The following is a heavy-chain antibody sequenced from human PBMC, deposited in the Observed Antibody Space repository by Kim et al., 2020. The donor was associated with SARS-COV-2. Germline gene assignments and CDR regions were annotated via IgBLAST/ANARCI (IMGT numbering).Heavy chain of an antibody. V-gene: IGHV1-2*06. CDR1: GYTFTGYY. J-gene: IGHJ6*02. D-gene: IGHD6-13*01. Sequence: ASVKVSCKASGYTFTGYYMHWVRQAPGQGLEWMGRINPNSGGTNYAQKFQGRVTMTRDTSISTAYMELSRLRSDDTAVYYCARGDGYSTLGMDVWGQGTTVTVSS. CDR2: INPNSGGT. CDR3: ARGDGYSTLGMDV.